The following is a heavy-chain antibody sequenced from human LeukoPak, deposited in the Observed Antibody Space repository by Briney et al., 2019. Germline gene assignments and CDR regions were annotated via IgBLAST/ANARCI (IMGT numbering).Heavy chain of an antibody. D-gene: IGHD1-14*01. CDR1: GFNVRSDY. Sequence: GGSLRLSCPASGFNVRSDYMTWVRQAPGKGLEWVSVICSGDGGGSTYYADTVKGRFTISKDNSKNKLYLQMNSRRVEDTAVYYCARDVNRRAFDIWGQGTMVTVSS. V-gene: IGHV3-53*01. CDR3: ARDVNRRAFDI. CDR2: ICSGDGGGST. J-gene: IGHJ3*02.